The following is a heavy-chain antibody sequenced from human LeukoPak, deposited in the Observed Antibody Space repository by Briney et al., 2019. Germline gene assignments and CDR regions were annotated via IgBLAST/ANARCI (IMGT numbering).Heavy chain of an antibody. CDR2: INPNSGGT. CDR3: ARASRGSAMVENDY. CDR1: GYTFTCYY. D-gene: IGHD5-18*01. J-gene: IGHJ4*02. V-gene: IGHV1-2*02. Sequence: ASVTVSCKASGYTFTCYYMHWVRQAPGQGLEWMGWINPNSGGTNYAQKFQGRVTMTRDTSISTAYMELSRLRSDDTAVYYCARASRGSAMVENDYWGQGTLVTVSS.